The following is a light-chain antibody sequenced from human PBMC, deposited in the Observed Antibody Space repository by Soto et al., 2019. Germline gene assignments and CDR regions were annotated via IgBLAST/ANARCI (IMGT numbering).Light chain of an antibody. V-gene: IGKV3-20*01. Sequence: EIVLTQSPGTLSLSPGERATLSCRASQSVGSSYLACYQQKPGQAPRLLIYGASSRATGIPDRFSGSGSGTDFTLTISRLEPEDFAVYYCQQYGSSAYTFGQGTKLEIK. CDR3: QQYGSSAYT. J-gene: IGKJ2*01. CDR1: QSVGSSY. CDR2: GAS.